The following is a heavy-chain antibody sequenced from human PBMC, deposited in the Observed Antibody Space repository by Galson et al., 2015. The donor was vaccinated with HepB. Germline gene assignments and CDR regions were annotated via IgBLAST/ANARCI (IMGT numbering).Heavy chain of an antibody. D-gene: IGHD6-19*01. CDR2: ISGNNGDA. V-gene: IGHV1-18*04. J-gene: IGHJ4*02. CDR1: GYTFSNYG. Sequence: SVKVSCKASGYTFSNYGISWVRQAPGQGLEWMGWISGNNGDANHAQTLQGRVIMTTDTSTSTAYMGLRNLRSDDTAVYYCARDLRSSGWAYFDYWGQGTLVTVSS. CDR3: ARDLRSSGWAYFDY.